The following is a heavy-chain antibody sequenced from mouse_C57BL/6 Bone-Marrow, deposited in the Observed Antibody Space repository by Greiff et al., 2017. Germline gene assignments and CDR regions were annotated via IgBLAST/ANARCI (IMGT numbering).Heavy chain of an antibody. Sequence: QVQLQQPGAELVKPGASVTLSCKASGYTFTRYWMHWVKQRPGQGLEWIGMIHPNSGSTNYNEKFKSKATLTVDKSSSTAYMQLSSLTSEDSAVYYCASPGGYDYAYYFDYWGQGTTLTVSS. CDR3: ASPGGYDYAYYFDY. D-gene: IGHD2-4*01. J-gene: IGHJ2*01. CDR1: GYTFTRYW. V-gene: IGHV1-64*01. CDR2: IHPNSGST.